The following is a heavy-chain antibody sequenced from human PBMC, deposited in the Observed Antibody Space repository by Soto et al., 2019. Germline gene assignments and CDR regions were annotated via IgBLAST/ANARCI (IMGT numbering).Heavy chain of an antibody. D-gene: IGHD6-19*01. Sequence: PGGSLRLSCAASGFTFSSYWMHWVRQAPGKGLVWVSRINSDGSSTSYADSVKGRFTISRDNAKNTLYLQMNSLRAEDTAVYYCARLQQWLVWDYSYMDVLGKGTTVTVSS. CDR1: GFTFSSYW. CDR2: INSDGSST. CDR3: ARLQQWLVWDYSYMDV. J-gene: IGHJ6*03. V-gene: IGHV3-74*01.